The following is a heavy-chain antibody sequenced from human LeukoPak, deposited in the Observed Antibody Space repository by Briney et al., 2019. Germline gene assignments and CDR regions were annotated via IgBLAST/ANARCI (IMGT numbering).Heavy chain of an antibody. V-gene: IGHV4-59*01. CDR1: GGSISSYY. CDR3: ARSVEGYCSGGSCYSYSYYMDV. D-gene: IGHD2-15*01. CDR2: IYYSGST. J-gene: IGHJ6*03. Sequence: SETLSLTCTVSGGSISSYYWSWIRQPPGKGLEWIGYIYYSGSTNYNPSLKSRVTISVDTSKNQFSLKLSSVTAADTAVYYCARSVEGYCSGGSCYSYSYYMDVWGKGTTVTVSS.